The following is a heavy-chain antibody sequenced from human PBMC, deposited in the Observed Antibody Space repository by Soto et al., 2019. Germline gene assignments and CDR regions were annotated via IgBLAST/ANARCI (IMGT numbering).Heavy chain of an antibody. Sequence: ASVKVSCKASGYTFTSYDINWVRQATGQWLEWMGWMNPNSGNTGYAQKFQGRVTMTRNTSISTAYMELSSLRSEDTAVYYCARGVYCSSTSCYRYFQHWGQGTLVTVSS. D-gene: IGHD2-2*02. J-gene: IGHJ1*01. CDR3: ARGVYCSSTSCYRYFQH. V-gene: IGHV1-8*01. CDR1: GYTFTSYD. CDR2: MNPNSGNT.